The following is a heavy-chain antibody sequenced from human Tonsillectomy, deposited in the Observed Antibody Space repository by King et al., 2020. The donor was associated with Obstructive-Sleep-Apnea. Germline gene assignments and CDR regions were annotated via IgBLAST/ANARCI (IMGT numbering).Heavy chain of an antibody. CDR1: GDSISSYY. Sequence: QLQESGPGLVKPSETLSLTCTVSGDSISSYYWSWIRQPPGKGLEWIGYIYYSGSTKYNPSLKSRVTISIDTSKNQFSLTLSSVTAADTAVYYCARNTEHYYYYGMDVWGQGTTVTVSS. D-gene: IGHD1-26*01. J-gene: IGHJ6*02. V-gene: IGHV4-59*08. CDR2: IYYSGST. CDR3: ARNTEHYYYYGMDV.